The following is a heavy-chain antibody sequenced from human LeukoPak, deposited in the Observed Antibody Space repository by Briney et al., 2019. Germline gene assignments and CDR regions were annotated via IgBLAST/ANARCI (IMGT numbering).Heavy chain of an antibody. Sequence: GGSLRLSCAASGFTFSIYWVHWVRQAPGKGLVWVSSINSDGSSTSYADSVKGRFTISRDNAKNTLYLQMNTLRAEDTAVYYCACLDYWGQGNPVTVSS. CDR3: ACLDY. CDR2: INSDGSST. V-gene: IGHV3-74*01. CDR1: GFTFSIYW. J-gene: IGHJ4*01.